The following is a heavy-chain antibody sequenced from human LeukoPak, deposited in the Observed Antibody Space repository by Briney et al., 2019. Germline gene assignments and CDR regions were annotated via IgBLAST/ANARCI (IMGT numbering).Heavy chain of an antibody. CDR2: IYPGDSDT. D-gene: IGHD3-16*02. J-gene: IGHJ4*02. CDR3: ARHKSDYVWGSYRESDY. CDR1: GYSVTSYW. V-gene: IGHV5-51*01. Sequence: GESLKISCKGSGYSVTSYWIGWVRQMPGKGLEWMGIIYPGDSDTRYSPSFQGQVTISADKSISTAYLQWSSLKASDTAMYYCARHKSDYVWGSYRESDYWGQGPLVTVSS.